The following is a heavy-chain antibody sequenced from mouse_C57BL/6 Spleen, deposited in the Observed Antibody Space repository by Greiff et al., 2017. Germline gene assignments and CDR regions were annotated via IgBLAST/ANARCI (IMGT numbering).Heavy chain of an antibody. CDR1: GYTFTSYW. Sequence: QVQLQQPGAELVMPGASVKLSCKASGYTFTSYWMHWVKQRPGQGLEWIGEIDPSDSYTNYNQKFKGKSTLTVDKSSSTAYMQLSSLTSEDSAVYYCARGTTAGYFGVWGTGTTVTVSS. D-gene: IGHD1-2*01. J-gene: IGHJ1*03. CDR3: ARGTTAGYFGV. CDR2: IDPSDSYT. V-gene: IGHV1-69*01.